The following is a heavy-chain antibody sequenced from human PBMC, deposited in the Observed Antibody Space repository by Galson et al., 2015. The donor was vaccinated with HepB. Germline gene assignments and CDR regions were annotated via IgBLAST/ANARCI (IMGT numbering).Heavy chain of an antibody. Sequence: SLRLSCAASGFTFSSYAMSWVRQAPGKGLECVSAISGSGGSTYYADSVKGRFTISRDNSKNTLYLQMNSLRAEDTAVYYCATSPYDFWSGSPTPYWYFDLWGRGTLVTVSS. J-gene: IGHJ2*01. CDR3: ATSPYDFWSGSPTPYWYFDL. CDR2: ISGSGGST. CDR1: GFTFSSYA. V-gene: IGHV3-23*01. D-gene: IGHD3-3*01.